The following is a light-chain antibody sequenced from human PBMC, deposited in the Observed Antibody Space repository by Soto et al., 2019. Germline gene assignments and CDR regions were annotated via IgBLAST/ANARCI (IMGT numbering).Light chain of an antibody. CDR1: QAISNY. CDR3: QNYNSAPQT. CDR2: GAP. V-gene: IGKV1-27*01. J-gene: IGKJ1*01. Sequence: DIQMTQSPSSLSASIGDRVTITCRASQAISNYLAWYQQRPGRVPKLLIYGAPTLHSGVPSRFSGSGSGTDFTLNINSLQPEDVATYYCQNYNSAPQTFGQGTKMEIK.